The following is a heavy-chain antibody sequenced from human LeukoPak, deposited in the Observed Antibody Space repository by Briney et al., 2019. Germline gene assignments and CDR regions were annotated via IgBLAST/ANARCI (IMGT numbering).Heavy chain of an antibody. V-gene: IGHV1-18*01. Sequence: ASVKVSCKASGYTFTSYGISWVRQAPGQGLEWMGWISAYNGNTNYAQNLQGRVTMTTDTSTSTAYMELRSLRSDDTAVYYCARDRAITLVRGAVLGDYWGQGTLVTASS. CDR3: ARDRAITLVRGAVLGDY. J-gene: IGHJ4*02. CDR1: GYTFTSYG. D-gene: IGHD3-10*01. CDR2: ISAYNGNT.